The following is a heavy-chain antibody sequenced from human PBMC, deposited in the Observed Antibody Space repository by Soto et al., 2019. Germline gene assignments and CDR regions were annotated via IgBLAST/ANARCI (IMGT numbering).Heavy chain of an antibody. CDR1: GFTFSTSG. CDR3: ATSTSIFATAPLGS. V-gene: IGHV3-48*01. CDR2: IDSTTGTT. Sequence: EVQLVESGGALVQPGGSLRLSCAASGFTFSTSGMHWVRQAPGKGLEWLSYIDSTTGTTYYAASVEGRFTISRDNARDPLHLQMDSLRADDTAVYYCATSTSIFATAPLGSWGQGALVTVSS. D-gene: IGHD3-3*01. J-gene: IGHJ4*02.